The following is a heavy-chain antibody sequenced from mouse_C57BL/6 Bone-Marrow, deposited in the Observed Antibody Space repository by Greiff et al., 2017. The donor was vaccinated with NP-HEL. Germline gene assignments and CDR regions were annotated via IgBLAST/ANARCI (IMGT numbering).Heavy chain of an antibody. CDR2: IWTGGGT. CDR3: ARNRKAHYYGSSSHWCFDV. Sequence: VKLVESGPGLVAPSQSLSITCTVSGFSLTSYAISWVRQPPGKGLEWLGVIWTGGGTNYNSALKSRLSISKDNSKSQVFLKMNSLQTDDTARYYCARNRKAHYYGSSSHWCFDVWGTGTTVTVSS. D-gene: IGHD1-1*01. J-gene: IGHJ1*03. V-gene: IGHV2-9-1*01. CDR1: GFSLTSYA.